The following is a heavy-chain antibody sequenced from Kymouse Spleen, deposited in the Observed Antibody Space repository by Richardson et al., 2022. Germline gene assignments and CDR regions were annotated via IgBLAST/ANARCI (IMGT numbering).Heavy chain of an antibody. CDR3: ARVLLGIRTLYYYYGMDV. Sequence: EVQLVESGGGVVRPGGSLRLSCAASGFTFDDYGMSWVRQAPGKGLEWVSGINWNGGSTGYADSVKGRFTISRDNAKNSLYLQMNSLRAEDTALYYCARVLLGIRTLYYYYGMDVWGQGTTVTVSS. CDR2: INWNGGST. D-gene: IGHD7-27*02. J-gene: IGHJ6*02. V-gene: IGHV3-20*d01. CDR1: GFTFDDYG.